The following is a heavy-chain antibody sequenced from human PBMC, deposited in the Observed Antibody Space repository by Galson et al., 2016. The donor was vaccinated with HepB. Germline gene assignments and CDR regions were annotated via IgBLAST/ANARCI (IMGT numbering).Heavy chain of an antibody. J-gene: IGHJ4*02. V-gene: IGHV3-72*01. CDR2: TRNRARSYTT. CDR3: TRTGLGDFDY. Sequence: SLRLSCAAPGFILSDYYMDWVRQAPGKGLEWVGRTRNRARSYTTDYVASVKGRFTILRDNSRSSVFLHMNGLKPEDAAIYYCTRTGLGDFDYWGRGTLVTVSS. CDR1: GFILSDYY.